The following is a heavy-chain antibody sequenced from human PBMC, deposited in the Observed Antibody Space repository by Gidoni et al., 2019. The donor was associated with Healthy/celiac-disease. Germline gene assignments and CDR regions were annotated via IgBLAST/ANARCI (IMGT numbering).Heavy chain of an antibody. Sequence: QVQLQESGPGLVKPSQTLSLTCTVSGGSISSGGYYWCWIRQHPGKGLEWIGYIYNSGSTYYNPSLKSRVTISVDTSKNQFSLKLSSVTAADTAVYYCARDPAKYCSSTSCPVLSVVWGQGTLVTVSS. CDR1: GGSISSGGYY. J-gene: IGHJ4*02. D-gene: IGHD2-2*01. CDR3: ARDPAKYCSSTSCPVLSVV. V-gene: IGHV4-31*03. CDR2: IYNSGST.